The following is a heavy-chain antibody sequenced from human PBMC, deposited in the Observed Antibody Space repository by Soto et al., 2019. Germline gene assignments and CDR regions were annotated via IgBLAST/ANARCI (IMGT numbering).Heavy chain of an antibody. J-gene: IGHJ4*02. Sequence: GGSLRLSCAASGFTVSSNYMSWVRQAPGKGLEWVSTIYSSGSTYYADSVKGRFTISRDNSKNTLYLEMNSLRGEDTAVYYCAKVSPMGYFFDFWGQGTLVTVSS. CDR3: AKVSPMGYFFDF. CDR1: GFTVSSNY. CDR2: IYSSGST. V-gene: IGHV3-66*03.